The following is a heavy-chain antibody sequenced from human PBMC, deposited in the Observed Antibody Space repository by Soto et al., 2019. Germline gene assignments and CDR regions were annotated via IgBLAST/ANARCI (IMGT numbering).Heavy chain of an antibody. D-gene: IGHD4-4*01. V-gene: IGHV5-51*01. CDR2: IYPGDSDT. CDR3: ARLPLGGDSSYGYYYYGMDV. Sequence: GESLKISCKGSGYSFTSYWIGWVRQMPGKGLEWMGIIYPGDSDTRYSPSFQGQVTISADKSISTAYLQWSSLKASDTAMYYCARLPLGGDSSYGYYYYGMDVWGQGTTVTVSS. J-gene: IGHJ6*02. CDR1: GYSFTSYW.